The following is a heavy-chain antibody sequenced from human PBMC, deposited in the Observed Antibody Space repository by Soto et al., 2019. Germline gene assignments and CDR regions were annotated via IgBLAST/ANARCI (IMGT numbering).Heavy chain of an antibody. V-gene: IGHV3-66*01. J-gene: IGHJ3*02. CDR1: GFTVSSNY. CDR2: IYSGGST. Sequence: PGGSLRLSCAASGFTVSSNYMSWVRQAPGKGLEWVSVIYSGGSTYYADSVKGRFTISRDNSKNTLYLQMNSLRAEDTAVYYCARDGRYCTNGVCSGPDAFDSWGQGTMVTVSS. CDR3: ARDGRYCTNGVCSGPDAFDS. D-gene: IGHD2-8*01.